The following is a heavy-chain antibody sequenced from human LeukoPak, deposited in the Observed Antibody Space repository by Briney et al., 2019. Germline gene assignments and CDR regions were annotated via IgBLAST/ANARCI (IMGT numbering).Heavy chain of an antibody. D-gene: IGHD2-21*02. CDR3: AKSDCDSRDCKLLHY. V-gene: IGHV3-23*01. CDR2: ISGGGDAT. J-gene: IGHJ4*02. Sequence: PGGSLRLSCAASGFTFNNYAMGWVRQTPGKGLEWVSLISGGGDATRYKESVKGRFTVSRDNSKNTLSLQMNGLRADDTAIYYCAKSDCDSRDCKLLHYWGQGILVTVSS. CDR1: GFTFNNYA.